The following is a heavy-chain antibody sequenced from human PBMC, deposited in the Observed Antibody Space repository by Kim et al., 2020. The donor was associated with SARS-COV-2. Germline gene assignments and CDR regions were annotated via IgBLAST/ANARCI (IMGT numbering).Heavy chain of an antibody. Sequence: RYSPSLKSRLTITKDTSKNQVVLTMTNMDPVDTATYYCAHSSPGSYYVGYWGQGTLVTVSS. J-gene: IGHJ4*02. CDR3: AHSSPGSYYVGY. D-gene: IGHD1-26*01. V-gene: IGHV2-5*01.